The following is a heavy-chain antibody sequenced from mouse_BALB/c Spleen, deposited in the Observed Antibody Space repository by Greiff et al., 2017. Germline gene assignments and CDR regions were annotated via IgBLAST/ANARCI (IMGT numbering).Heavy chain of an antibody. Sequence: EVKLQESGPELVKPGASVKIPCKASGYTFTDYNMDWVKQSHGKSLEWIGDINPNNGGTIYNQKFKGKATLTVDKSSSTAYMELRSLTSEDTAVYYCTRCYDYDVRAMDYWGQGTSVTVSS. J-gene: IGHJ4*01. V-gene: IGHV1-18*01. CDR3: TRCYDYDVRAMDY. D-gene: IGHD2-4*01. CDR1: GYTFTDYN. CDR2: INPNNGGT.